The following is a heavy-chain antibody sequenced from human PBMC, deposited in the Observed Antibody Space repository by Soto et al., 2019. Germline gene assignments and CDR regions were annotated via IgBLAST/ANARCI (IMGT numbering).Heavy chain of an antibody. CDR3: AKDLQYSSGYGGKSEYGMDV. Sequence: LRLSCAASGFTFSSYAMSWVRQAPGKGLEWVSAISGSGGSTYYADSVKGRFTISRDNSKSTLYLQMNSLRAEDTAVYYCAKDLQYSSGYGGKSEYGMDVWGQGTTVTVSS. CDR2: ISGSGGST. CDR1: GFTFSSYA. J-gene: IGHJ6*02. D-gene: IGHD4-17*01. V-gene: IGHV3-23*01.